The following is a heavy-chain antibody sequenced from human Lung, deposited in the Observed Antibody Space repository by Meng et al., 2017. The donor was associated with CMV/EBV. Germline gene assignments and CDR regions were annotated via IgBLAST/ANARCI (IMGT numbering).Heavy chain of an antibody. D-gene: IGHD6-19*01. Sequence: SVKVSCKASGGTFSSYAISWVRQAPGQGLEWMGGIIPISGTLNYAQKFQGRVTITTDESTGTVYMELSSLRSEDTAVYYCARESSGWYGADYWGQGTLVTVSS. V-gene: IGHV1-69*05. J-gene: IGHJ4*02. CDR2: IIPISGTL. CDR3: ARESSGWYGADY. CDR1: GGTFSSYA.